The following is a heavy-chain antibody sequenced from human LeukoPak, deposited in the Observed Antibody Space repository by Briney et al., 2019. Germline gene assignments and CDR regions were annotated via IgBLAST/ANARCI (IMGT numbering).Heavy chain of an antibody. CDR2: INPNSGGT. V-gene: IGHV1-2*02. J-gene: IGHJ3*02. D-gene: IGHD3/OR15-3a*01. Sequence: ASVKVSCKASGYTFTGYYMHWVRQAPGQGLEWMGWINPNSGGTNYAQKFQGRVTMTRGTSISTAYMELSRLRSDDTAVYYCATASQSRGGLYAFDIWGQGTMVTVSS. CDR3: ATASQSRGGLYAFDI. CDR1: GYTFTGYY.